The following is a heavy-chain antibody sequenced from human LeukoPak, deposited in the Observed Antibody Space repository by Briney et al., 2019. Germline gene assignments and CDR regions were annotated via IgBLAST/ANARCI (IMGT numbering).Heavy chain of an antibody. CDR2: INTNTGET. CDR3: ARDYDS. Sequence: ASVKVSCKASGYIFTNYNLHWVRQAPGQGLEYMGWINTNTGETKYAQKFQGRVTMTRDTSINIAYMEVNRLTSDDTAMFYCARDYDSWGQGTLVTVSS. CDR1: GYIFTNYN. V-gene: IGHV1-2*02. J-gene: IGHJ5*01.